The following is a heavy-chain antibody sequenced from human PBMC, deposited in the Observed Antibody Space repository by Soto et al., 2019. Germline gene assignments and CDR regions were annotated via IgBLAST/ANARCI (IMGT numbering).Heavy chain of an antibody. CDR3: ARGLRVWGSYRYVP. V-gene: IGHV1-8*01. CDR1: GYTFTSYD. J-gene: IGHJ5*02. CDR2: MNPNSGNT. D-gene: IGHD3-16*02. Sequence: QVQLVQSGAEVKKPGASVKVSCKASGYTFTSYDINWVRQATGQGLEWMGWMNPNSGNTGHAQKFQGRVTMARNTSISTAYMELSSLRSEDTAVYYCARGLRVWGSYRYVPWGQGALVPVSS.